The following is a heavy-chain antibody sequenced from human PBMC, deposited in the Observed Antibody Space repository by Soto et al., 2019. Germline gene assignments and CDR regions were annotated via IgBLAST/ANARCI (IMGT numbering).Heavy chain of an antibody. V-gene: IGHV2-5*02. J-gene: IGHJ4*02. D-gene: IGHD6-19*01. CDR1: GFSLSTRDVG. CDR2: LYWDDDN. CDR3: AHGSGWLFDY. Sequence: QITLKESGPTLVKPTQTLTLTCTFSGFSLSTRDVGVGWIRQPPGKALEWLALLYWDDDNRYSPSLRRRLTLTKDTSKKQVVLTMPNMDSVDTATYYCAHGSGWLFDYWGSGTLVTVSS.